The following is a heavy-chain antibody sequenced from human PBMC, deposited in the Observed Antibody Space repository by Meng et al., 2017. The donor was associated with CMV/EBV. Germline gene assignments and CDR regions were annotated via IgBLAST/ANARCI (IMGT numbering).Heavy chain of an antibody. Sequence: QITFKESGPTLVKPTQTLTLTCTFSGFPLSTGGVGVGWIRQPPGKALEWLALIYWDDDKRYSPSLKSRLTITKDTSKTQVVLTVTNMDPMDTATYFCAHISIFGGVNHWGQGTLVTVAS. V-gene: IGHV2-5*02. CDR2: IYWDDDK. CDR1: GFPLSTGGVG. D-gene: IGHD3-3*01. J-gene: IGHJ5*02. CDR3: AHISIFGGVNH.